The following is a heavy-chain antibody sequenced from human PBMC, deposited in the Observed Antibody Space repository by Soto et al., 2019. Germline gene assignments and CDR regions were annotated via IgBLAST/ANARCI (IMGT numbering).Heavy chain of an antibody. Sequence: SGTLSLTCNVSDGSISTSRSYWAWIRQPPGKGLEWLANIFYSGSTYYNPSLASRVTVSVDTSKNEFSLKLRSVTAADTAVYYCARQPTTGDTDLWFDPWGQGTLVTVSS. CDR1: DGSISTSRSY. CDR2: IFYSGST. D-gene: IGHD2-21*01. CDR3: ARQPTTGDTDLWFDP. V-gene: IGHV4-39*01. J-gene: IGHJ5*02.